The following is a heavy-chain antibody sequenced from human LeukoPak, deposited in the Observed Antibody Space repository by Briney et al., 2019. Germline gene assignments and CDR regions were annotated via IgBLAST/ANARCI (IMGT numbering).Heavy chain of an antibody. J-gene: IGHJ3*02. D-gene: IGHD2-15*01. CDR3: ARALYCSGGSCYRKYAFDI. Sequence: SVKVSCKASGGTFSSYAISWVRQASGQGLEWMGGIIPIFGTANYAQKFQGRVTITTDESTSTAYMELSSLRSEDTAVYYCARALYCSGGSCYRKYAFDIWGQGTMVTVSS. V-gene: IGHV1-69*05. CDR2: IIPIFGTA. CDR1: GGTFSSYA.